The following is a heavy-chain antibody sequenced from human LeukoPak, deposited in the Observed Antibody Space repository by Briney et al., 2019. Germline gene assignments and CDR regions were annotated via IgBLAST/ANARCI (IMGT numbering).Heavy chain of an antibody. CDR1: GGSIISYY. CDR3: ARDPYSSSWYYFDY. J-gene: IGHJ4*02. D-gene: IGHD6-13*01. Sequence: SETLSLTCTVSGGSIISYYWSWIRQPAGKGLEWIGRIHTSGNTNYNPSLQSRVTMSVDTSKNQFSLKLSSVTAADTAVYYCARDPYSSSWYYFDYWGQGTLVTVSS. V-gene: IGHV4-4*07. CDR2: IHTSGNT.